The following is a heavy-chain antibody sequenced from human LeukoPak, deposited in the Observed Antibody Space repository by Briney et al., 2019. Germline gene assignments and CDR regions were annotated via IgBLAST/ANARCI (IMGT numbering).Heavy chain of an antibody. CDR2: TSSSGSTI. CDR3: AREGPLVATTPHFDY. V-gene: IGHV3-48*03. J-gene: IGHJ4*02. D-gene: IGHD5-12*01. Sequence: PGGSLRLSCAASGFTYSSYEMNWVRQAPGKGLEWVSYTSSSGSTIYYADSVKGRFTISRDNAKNSLYLQMNSLRAEDTAVYYCAREGPLVATTPHFDYWGQGTLVTVSS. CDR1: GFTYSSYE.